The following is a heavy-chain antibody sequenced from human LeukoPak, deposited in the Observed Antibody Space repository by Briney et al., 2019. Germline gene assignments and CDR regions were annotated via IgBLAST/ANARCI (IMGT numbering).Heavy chain of an antibody. J-gene: IGHJ4*02. Sequence: GGSLRLSCVGSGFTFNSYAFHWVRQAPGKGLEWVAVISSEGTFKYYADSVKGRFTISRDKSKKTLYLQMNSLKTEDTAVYCCARAVVAASTPSVYWGQGTLVTVSS. CDR3: ARAVVAASTPSVY. D-gene: IGHD2-15*01. V-gene: IGHV3-30*04. CDR1: GFTFNSYA. CDR2: ISSEGTFK.